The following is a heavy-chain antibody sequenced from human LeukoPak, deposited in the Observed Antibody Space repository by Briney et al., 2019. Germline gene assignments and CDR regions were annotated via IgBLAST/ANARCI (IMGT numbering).Heavy chain of an antibody. D-gene: IGHD4-17*01. Sequence: PSETLSLTCAVYGGSFSGYYWGWIRQPPGKGLEWIGEINHSGSTNYNPSLKSRVTISVDTSKNQFSLKLSSVTAADTAVYYCARVSPYGDYVQYWGQGTLVTVSS. CDR1: GGSFSGYY. CDR2: INHSGST. V-gene: IGHV4-34*01. J-gene: IGHJ4*02. CDR3: ARVSPYGDYVQY.